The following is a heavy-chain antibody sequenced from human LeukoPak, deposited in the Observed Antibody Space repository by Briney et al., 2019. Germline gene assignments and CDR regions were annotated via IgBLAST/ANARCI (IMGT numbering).Heavy chain of an antibody. CDR2: INPSGGST. CDR1: GYTFTSYY. CDR3: ARDYSSYYGSGRGVLNAFDI. D-gene: IGHD3-10*01. J-gene: IGHJ3*02. Sequence: ASVKVSCKASGYTFTSYYMHWVRQAPGQGLEWMGIINPSGGSTSYAQKFQGRVTMTRDTSTSTVYVELSSLRSEDTAVYYCARDYSSYYGSGRGVLNAFDIWGQGTMVTVSS. V-gene: IGHV1-46*03.